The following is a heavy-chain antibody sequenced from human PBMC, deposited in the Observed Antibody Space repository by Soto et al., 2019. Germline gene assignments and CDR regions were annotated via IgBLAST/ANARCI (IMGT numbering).Heavy chain of an antibody. CDR3: ARDVYYYDSSAYWAY. D-gene: IGHD3-22*01. Sequence: EVQLVESGGGLVKPGGSLRLSCAASGFTFSSYSMNWFRQAPGKGLEWVSSITGSSSYIYYADSVKGRFTISRDNAKNSLYLKMNSLRAEDTAVYYCARDVYYYDSSAYWAYWGQGTLVTVSS. J-gene: IGHJ4*02. CDR2: ITGSSSYI. CDR1: GFTFSSYS. V-gene: IGHV3-21*02.